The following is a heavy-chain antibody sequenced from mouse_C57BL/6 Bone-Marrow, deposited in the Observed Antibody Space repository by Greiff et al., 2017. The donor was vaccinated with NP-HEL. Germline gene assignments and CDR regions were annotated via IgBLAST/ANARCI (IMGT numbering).Heavy chain of an antibody. CDR1: GYTFTSYW. V-gene: IGHV1-69*01. D-gene: IGHD1-1*01. CDR3: AKEGYYYGSSAWYFDV. CDR2: IDPSDSYT. Sequence: VQLQQPGAELVMPGASVKLSCKASGYTFTSYWMHWVKQRPGQGLEWIGEIDPSDSYTNYNQKFKGKSTLTVDKSPSTAYMQLSSLTSEDSAVYYCAKEGYYYGSSAWYFDVWGTGTTVTVSS. J-gene: IGHJ1*03.